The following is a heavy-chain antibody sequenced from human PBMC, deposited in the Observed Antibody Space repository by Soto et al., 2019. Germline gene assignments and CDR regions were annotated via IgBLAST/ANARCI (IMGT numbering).Heavy chain of an antibody. CDR2: ISAFHGKT. CDR1: GGTFSSYT. CDR3: ARESVSYYYYGMDV. J-gene: IGHJ6*02. V-gene: IGHV1-18*01. Sequence: ASVKVSCKASGGTFSSYTISWVRQAPGQGLEWMGRISAFHGKTNYAQKLQGRVTMTTDKSTSTAYMELRSLRSDDTAVYYCARESVSYYYYGMDVWGQGTTVTVSS.